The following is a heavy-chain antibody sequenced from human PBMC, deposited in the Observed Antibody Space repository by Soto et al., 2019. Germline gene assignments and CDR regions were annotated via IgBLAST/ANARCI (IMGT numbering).Heavy chain of an antibody. V-gene: IGHV4-34*01. CDR3: ASLLWHDLYDYYGMDV. CDR2: INHSGST. CDR1: GGSFSGYY. J-gene: IGHJ6*02. Sequence: PSETLSLTCAVYGGSFSGYYWSWIRQPPGKGLEWIGEINHSGSTNYNPSLKSRVTISVDTSKNQFSLKLSSVTAADTAVYYCASLLWHDLYDYYGMDVWGQGTTVTVSS. D-gene: IGHD2-2*01.